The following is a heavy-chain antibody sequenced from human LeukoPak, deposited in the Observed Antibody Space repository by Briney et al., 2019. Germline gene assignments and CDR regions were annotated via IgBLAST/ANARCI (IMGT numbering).Heavy chain of an antibody. J-gene: IGHJ4*02. CDR3: ARDRIERQRFLEMGY. V-gene: IGHV3-7*01. CDR2: IKQDGSEK. CDR1: GFTLSSYW. Sequence: GGSLRLSCAASGFTLSSYWMSWVRQAPGKGLEWVANIKQDGSEKYYVDSVKGRFTISRDNAKNSLDLQMNSLRAEDTAVYYCARDRIERQRFLEMGYWGQGTLVTVSS. D-gene: IGHD5-12*01.